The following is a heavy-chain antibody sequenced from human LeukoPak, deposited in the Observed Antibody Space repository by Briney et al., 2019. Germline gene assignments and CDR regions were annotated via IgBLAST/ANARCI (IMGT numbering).Heavy chain of an antibody. J-gene: IGHJ6*03. D-gene: IGHD1-26*01. CDR1: GFTFSSYA. Sequence: GGSLRLSCAASGFTFSSYAMSWVRQAPGKGLEWVSAISGSGGSTYYADSVKGRFTISRDNSKNTLYLQMDSLRAEDTAVYYCAKGGEWELLKDYYYYYMDVWGKGTTVTVSS. V-gene: IGHV3-23*01. CDR2: ISGSGGST. CDR3: AKGGEWELLKDYYYYYMDV.